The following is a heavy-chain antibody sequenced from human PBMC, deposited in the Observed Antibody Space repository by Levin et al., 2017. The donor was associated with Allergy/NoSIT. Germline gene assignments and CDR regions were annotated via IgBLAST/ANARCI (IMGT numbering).Heavy chain of an antibody. V-gene: IGHV4-34*01. Sequence: SETLSLTCAVSGGSLSGYYWTWIRQPPGKGLEWIGEINHSGSTNYNPSLKSRVTISVDTSKNQFSLKLTSVTAADTAVYYCATSLSGFDPWGQGTLVTVSS. D-gene: IGHD1-26*01. CDR3: ATSLSGFDP. J-gene: IGHJ5*02. CDR1: GGSLSGYY. CDR2: INHSGST.